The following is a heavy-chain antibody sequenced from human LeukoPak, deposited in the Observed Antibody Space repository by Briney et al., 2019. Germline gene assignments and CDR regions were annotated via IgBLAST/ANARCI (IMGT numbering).Heavy chain of an antibody. J-gene: IGHJ5*02. V-gene: IGHV3-53*01. CDR2: IYSGGST. CDR3: AKKYSTGLDP. D-gene: IGHD1-26*01. CDR1: GFTVSSNY. Sequence: PGGSLRLSCAASGFTVSSNYMSWVRQAPGKGLEWVSIIYSGGSTFYADSVKGRFTISRDNSKNTLYLQMNSLRAEDTAIYYCAKKYSTGLDPWGQGTLVTVSS.